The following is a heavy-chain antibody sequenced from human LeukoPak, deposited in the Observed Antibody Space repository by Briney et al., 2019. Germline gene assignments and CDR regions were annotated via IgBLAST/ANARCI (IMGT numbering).Heavy chain of an antibody. CDR3: AKDLIAGPPGYFDY. CDR1: GFTFTIHV. Sequence: PGRSLSLACAASGFTFTIHVVYWVRQAPTKGLARVSVTDGTNKLYSDSVRGRFTISGDTSKNTIYLQMNSLSPEDTAMYYCAKDLIAGPPGYFDYWGQGTLVSVSS. J-gene: IGHJ4*02. D-gene: IGHD2-21*01. V-gene: IGHV3-30*18. CDR2: TDGTNK.